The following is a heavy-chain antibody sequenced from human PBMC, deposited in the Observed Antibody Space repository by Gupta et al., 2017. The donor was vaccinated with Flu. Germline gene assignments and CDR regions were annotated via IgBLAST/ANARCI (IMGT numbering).Heavy chain of an antibody. CDR3: VRDGDSRSYDFDY. CDR2: IDSDGSRT. J-gene: IGHJ4*02. D-gene: IGHD1-26*01. CDR1: GFTFSNYW. V-gene: IGHV3-74*01. Sequence: GGDLVQPGGSLGLSCAASGFTFSNYWMHWVRQAPGEGLVWVSRIDSDGSRTTYADSVKGRFAISRDNAKNTLYLQMNSLRAEDTAVYYCVRDGDSRSYDFDYWGQGTLVTVSP.